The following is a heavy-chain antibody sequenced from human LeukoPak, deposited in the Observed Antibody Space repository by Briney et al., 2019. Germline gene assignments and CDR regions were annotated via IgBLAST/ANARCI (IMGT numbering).Heavy chain of an antibody. J-gene: IGHJ4*02. Sequence: SETLSLTCTFSGGSISSYYWSWIRQPAGKGLEWIGRIHTSGSTNYNPSLKSRVTMSVDTSKNQFSLTLTSVTAADTAVYYCARDRSVGVLPAPPFDFWGQGTLVTVSS. CDR2: IHTSGST. CDR1: GGSISSYY. D-gene: IGHD6-6*01. V-gene: IGHV4-4*07. CDR3: ARDRSVGVLPAPPFDF.